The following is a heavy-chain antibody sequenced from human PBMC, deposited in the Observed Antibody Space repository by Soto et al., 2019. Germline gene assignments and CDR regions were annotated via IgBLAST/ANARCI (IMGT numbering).Heavy chain of an antibody. CDR1: GFTFSSYA. V-gene: IGHV3-23*01. Sequence: EVQLLESGGGLVQPGGSLRLSCAASGFTFSSYAMSWVRQAPGKGLEWVSAISGSGGSTYYADSVKDRFTISRDNSKNTLYLQMNSLRAEDTAVYYCAKRVQTAHYYYYGMDVWGQGTTVTVSS. J-gene: IGHJ6*02. CDR3: AKRVQTAHYYYYGMDV. CDR2: ISGSGGST. D-gene: IGHD1-1*01.